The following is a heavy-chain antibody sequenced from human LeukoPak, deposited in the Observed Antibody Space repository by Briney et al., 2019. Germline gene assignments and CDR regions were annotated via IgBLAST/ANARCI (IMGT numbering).Heavy chain of an antibody. CDR1: GYSFTSYW. J-gene: IGHJ4*02. Sequence: GESLKISCKGSGYSFTSYWIAWVRQMPGKGLEWMGIIYPSDSETTSSPSFQGQVTISADKSISTAYLQWSSLTASDTAMYYCARSVGATPLDYWGQGTPVTVSS. D-gene: IGHD1-26*01. CDR3: ARSVGATPLDY. CDR2: IYPSDSET. V-gene: IGHV5-51*01.